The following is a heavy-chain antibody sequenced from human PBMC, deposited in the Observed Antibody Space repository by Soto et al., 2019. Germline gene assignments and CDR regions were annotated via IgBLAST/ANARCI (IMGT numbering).Heavy chain of an antibody. J-gene: IGHJ4*02. V-gene: IGHV3-11*01. Sequence: GGSLRLSCSASGFTFSDYYMSWSRQAPGKGLEWISYIDTRGSIIYYADSVNGRFTISRDTSTNSLYLQMNSLRAEDTGVYYCARDLGYYDSSGYFGYWGEGTLVTVS. CDR2: IDTRGSII. CDR1: GFTFSDYY. D-gene: IGHD3-22*01. CDR3: ARDLGYYDSSGYFGY.